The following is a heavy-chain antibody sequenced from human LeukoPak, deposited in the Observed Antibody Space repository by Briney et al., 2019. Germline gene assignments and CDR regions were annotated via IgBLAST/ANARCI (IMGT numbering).Heavy chain of an antibody. CDR2: IYYSGST. J-gene: IGHJ3*02. CDR3: AREGCSSTSCYAGAAFDI. V-gene: IGHV4-59*01. CDR1: GGSISSYY. D-gene: IGHD2-2*01. Sequence: SETLSLTCTVSGGSISSYYWSWIRQPPGKGLEWIGYIYYSGSTNYNPSPKSRVTISVDTSKNQFSLKLSSVTAADTAVYYCAREGCSSTSCYAGAAFDIWGQGTMVTVSS.